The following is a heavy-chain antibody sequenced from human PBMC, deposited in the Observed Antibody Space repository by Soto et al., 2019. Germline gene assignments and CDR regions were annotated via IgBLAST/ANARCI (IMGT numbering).Heavy chain of an antibody. Sequence: SETLSLTCTVSGGSINSYYWSWIRQPAGKGLEWIGRIYTSGSTNYNPSLKSRVTMSVDTSKNQFSLKLSSVTAADTAVYYCARDQYSSSWYSGMDVWGQGTTVTVSS. J-gene: IGHJ6*02. CDR3: ARDQYSSSWYSGMDV. CDR1: GGSINSYY. D-gene: IGHD6-13*01. CDR2: IYTSGST. V-gene: IGHV4-4*07.